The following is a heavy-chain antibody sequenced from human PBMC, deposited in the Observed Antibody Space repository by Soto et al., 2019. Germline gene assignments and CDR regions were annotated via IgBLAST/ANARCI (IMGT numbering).Heavy chain of an antibody. CDR2: ISAYNGNT. CDR3: ARRGLVAAPDAFDI. J-gene: IGHJ3*02. D-gene: IGHD2-15*01. Sequence: ASVKVSCKASGSTFTSYGISWVRQAPGQGLEWMGWISAYNGNTNYAQKLQGRVTMTTDTSTSTAYMELRSLRSDDTAVYYCARRGLVAAPDAFDIWGQGTMVTVSS. V-gene: IGHV1-18*01. CDR1: GSTFTSYG.